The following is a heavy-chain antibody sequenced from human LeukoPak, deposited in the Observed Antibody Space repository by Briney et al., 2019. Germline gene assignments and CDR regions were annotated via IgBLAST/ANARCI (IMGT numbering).Heavy chain of an antibody. J-gene: IGHJ3*02. CDR3: ARSITMIVVWDAFDM. V-gene: IGHV1-2*02. D-gene: IGHD3-22*01. CDR1: GYTFTGYY. CDR2: INPNSGGT. Sequence: ASVKVSCKASGYTFTGYYMHWVRQAPGQGLEWMGWINPNSGGTNYAQKFQGRVTMTRDTSISTAYMELSSLRSEDTAVYYCARSITMIVVWDAFDMWGQGTMVTVSS.